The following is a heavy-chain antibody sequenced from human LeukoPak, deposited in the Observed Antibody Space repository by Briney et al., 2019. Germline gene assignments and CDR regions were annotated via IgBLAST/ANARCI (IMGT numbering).Heavy chain of an antibody. CDR2: ISSSSSYI. Sequence: AGGSLRLSCAASGFTFSSYGMNWVRQAPGKGLEWVSSISSSSSYIYYADSVKGRFTISRDNAKNSLYLQMNSLRAEDTAVYYCARTRWVRENWFDPWGQGTLVTVSS. CDR3: ARTRWVRENWFDP. V-gene: IGHV3-21*01. CDR1: GFTFSSYG. D-gene: IGHD3-10*01. J-gene: IGHJ5*02.